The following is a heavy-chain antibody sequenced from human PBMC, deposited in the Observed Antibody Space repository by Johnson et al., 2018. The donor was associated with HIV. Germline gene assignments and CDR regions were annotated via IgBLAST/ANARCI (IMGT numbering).Heavy chain of an antibody. CDR3: AKGLDSSGYVGAFDI. Sequence: EVQLLESGGVVVQPGGSLRLSCAASGFTFDDYAMHWVRQAPGKGLEWVSLISWDGGSTYYADSVKGRFTISRDNSKNSLYLQMNSLRAEDTALYYCAKGLDSSGYVGAFDIWGQGTMVTVSS. CDR1: GFTFDDYA. D-gene: IGHD3-22*01. J-gene: IGHJ3*02. CDR2: ISWDGGST. V-gene: IGHV3-43D*03.